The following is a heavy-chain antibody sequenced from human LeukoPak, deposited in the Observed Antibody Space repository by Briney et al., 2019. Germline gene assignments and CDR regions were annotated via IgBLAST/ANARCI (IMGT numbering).Heavy chain of an antibody. CDR3: AREDLRVGGDWRGFDY. Sequence: GGSLRLSCAASGFTFSSYAMSWVRQAPGKGLEWVSVIYSGGSTYYADSVKGRFTISRDNSKNTLYLQMNSLRAEDTAVYYCAREDLRVGGDWRGFDYWGQGTLVTVSS. V-gene: IGHV3-66*01. CDR2: IYSGGST. J-gene: IGHJ4*02. D-gene: IGHD2-21*02. CDR1: GFTFSSYA.